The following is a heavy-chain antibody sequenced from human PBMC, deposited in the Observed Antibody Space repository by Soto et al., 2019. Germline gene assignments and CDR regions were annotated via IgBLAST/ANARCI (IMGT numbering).Heavy chain of an antibody. D-gene: IGHD3-16*02. CDR2: VRSKIHNYAT. Sequence: GGSLRLSCSASGFTFSGSDLHWVRQAPGKGLEWVGRVRSKIHNYATSFADSVRGRFTISRNDSNNTVSLEMSGLKSEDTALYYCSRHEEGRRIVFYGMDVWGQGTTVTVSS. V-gene: IGHV3-73*01. CDR3: SRHEEGRRIVFYGMDV. J-gene: IGHJ6*02. CDR1: GFTFSGSD.